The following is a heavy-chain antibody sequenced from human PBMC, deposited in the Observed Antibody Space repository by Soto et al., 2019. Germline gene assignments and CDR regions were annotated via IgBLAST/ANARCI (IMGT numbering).Heavy chain of an antibody. D-gene: IGHD6-13*01. CDR3: AHRRWHSSSWYVFDY. CDR2: IYWDDDK. CDR1: GFSLSTSRVG. J-gene: IGHJ4*02. V-gene: IGHV2-5*02. Sequence: QITLKESGPTLVKPTQTLTLTCTFSGFSLSTSRVGVGWIRQPPGKALEWLALIYWDDDKRYSPSLKSRLTITKVTSKNQVVLTMTNMDPVDTATYYCAHRRWHSSSWYVFDYWGQGTLVTVSS.